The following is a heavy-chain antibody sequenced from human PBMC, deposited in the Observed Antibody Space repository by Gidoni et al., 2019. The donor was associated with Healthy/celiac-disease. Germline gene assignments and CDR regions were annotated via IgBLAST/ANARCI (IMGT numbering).Heavy chain of an antibody. CDR1: GFTFDDDA. D-gene: IGHD1-26*01. CDR3: AKAIVGASFDY. V-gene: IGHV3-9*01. J-gene: IGHJ4*02. CDR2: ISWNSGSI. Sequence: EVQLVESGGGLVQPGRSLGRSCAASGFTFDDDAMHWVRQAPGKGLEWVSGISWNSGSIGYADSVKGRFTISRDNAKNSLYLQMNSLRAEDTALYYCAKAIVGASFDYWGQGTLVTVSS.